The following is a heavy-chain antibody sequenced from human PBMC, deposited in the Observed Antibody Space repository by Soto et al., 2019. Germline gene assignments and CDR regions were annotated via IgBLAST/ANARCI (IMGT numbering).Heavy chain of an antibody. CDR3: ARGCSSASCYYY. V-gene: IGHV3-21*01. D-gene: IGHD2-2*01. J-gene: IGHJ4*02. CDR1: GFMFISYT. CDR2: VSFRGDI. Sequence: PWGSLRLSCTASGFMFISYTINCFRHSPFKWLEWVSSVSFRGDIYYADSLECRFTISRDDAKNSLYLQMNSLRAEDTAVYYCARGCSSASCYYYWGQGTLVTVSS.